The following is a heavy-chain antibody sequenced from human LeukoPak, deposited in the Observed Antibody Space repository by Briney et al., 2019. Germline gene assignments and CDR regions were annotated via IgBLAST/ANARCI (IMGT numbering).Heavy chain of an antibody. J-gene: IGHJ4*02. CDR2: IKQDGSEK. Sequence: GGSLRLSCAASGFTFSSYWMSWVRQAPGKGLEWVANIKQDGSEKYYVDSVKGRFTISRDNSKNTLYLQMNSLRAEDTAVYYCAKGFAQYSYGYWGQGTLVTVSS. D-gene: IGHD5-18*01. CDR3: AKGFAQYSYGY. CDR1: GFTFSSYW. V-gene: IGHV3-7*01.